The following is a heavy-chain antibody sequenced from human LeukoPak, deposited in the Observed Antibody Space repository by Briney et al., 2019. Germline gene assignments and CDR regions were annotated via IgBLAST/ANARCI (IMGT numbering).Heavy chain of an antibody. Sequence: ASVKVSCKASGYTFTGYYTHWVRQAPGQGLEWMGRMNPDSGDTNYAQKFTGRVATTRDTSISTAYMELSSLRSDDTAVYYCARGAAVGQTRDYWGQGTLVTVSS. CDR2: MNPDSGDT. D-gene: IGHD6-13*01. V-gene: IGHV1-2*06. CDR3: ARGAAVGQTRDY. CDR1: GYTFTGYY. J-gene: IGHJ4*02.